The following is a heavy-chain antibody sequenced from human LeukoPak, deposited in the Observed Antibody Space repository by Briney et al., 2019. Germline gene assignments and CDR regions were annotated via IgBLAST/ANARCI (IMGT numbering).Heavy chain of an antibody. CDR2: IWYDGSNK. J-gene: IGHJ4*02. CDR1: GFIFNNYA. D-gene: IGHD4-17*01. Sequence: PGGSLRLSCAGSGFIFNNYAMHWVRQAPGKGLEWVAVIWYDGSNKYYADSVKGRFTISRDNSKNTLYLQMNSLRAEDTAVYYCARDTVTTDYWGQGTLVTVSS. CDR3: ARDTVTTDY. V-gene: IGHV3-33*08.